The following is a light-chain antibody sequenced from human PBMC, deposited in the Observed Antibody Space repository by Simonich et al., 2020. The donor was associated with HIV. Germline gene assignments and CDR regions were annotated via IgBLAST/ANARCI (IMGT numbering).Light chain of an antibody. Sequence: DIKMTQSPSSLSASVGDSITTTCQASQDINTYLNWYQQKPGKAPKLLLYDASNLKTGVPSRFSGSGSGTDFSFTISSLQPEDVATYYCQQHDNLYTFGQGTKLEIK. CDR1: QDINTY. CDR3: QQHDNLYT. V-gene: IGKV1-33*01. CDR2: DAS. J-gene: IGKJ2*01.